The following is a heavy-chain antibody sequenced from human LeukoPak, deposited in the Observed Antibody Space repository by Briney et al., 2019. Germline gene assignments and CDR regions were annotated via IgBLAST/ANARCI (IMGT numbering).Heavy chain of an antibody. CDR3: TRGATVAGWDWFDP. Sequence: SETLSLTCTVSGGSIINFYWSWIRQPPGKGLEWIGYIYGSGSTNYNPSLKSRVTISVDTSMNQFSLGLSSVTAADTAVYYCTRGATVAGWDWFDPWGQGTLVTVSS. CDR2: IYGSGST. CDR1: GGSIINFY. D-gene: IGHD6-19*01. J-gene: IGHJ5*02. V-gene: IGHV4-4*09.